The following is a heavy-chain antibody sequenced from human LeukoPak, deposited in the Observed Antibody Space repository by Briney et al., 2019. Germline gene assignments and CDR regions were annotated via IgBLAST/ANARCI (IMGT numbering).Heavy chain of an antibody. V-gene: IGHV3-23*01. CDR1: GFTFSSDA. CDR2: ISGSGGST. Sequence: GGSLRVSCAASGFTFSSDAMSCVRQAPGKGLEWVSAISGSGGSTYYADSVKGRFTISRDNSKNTLYLQMNSLRAEDTAVYYCAKDALGVVVAATDFWGQGTLVTVPS. D-gene: IGHD2-15*01. J-gene: IGHJ4*02. CDR3: AKDALGVVVAATDF.